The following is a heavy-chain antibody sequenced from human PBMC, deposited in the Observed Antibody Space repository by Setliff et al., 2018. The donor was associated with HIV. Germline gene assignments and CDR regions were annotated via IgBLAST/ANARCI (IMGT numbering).Heavy chain of an antibody. CDR2: IYHSGTT. D-gene: IGHD3-10*01. Sequence: SETLSLTCAVSGGSISSPTWWSWVRQTPGKGLQMIGVIYHSGTTNYNPSLKSRVTISVDKSKNHFSLNLTSVTAADTAVYYCARGGSYYKLDYWGQGTLVTVSS. CDR1: GGSISSPTW. J-gene: IGHJ4*02. CDR3: ARGGSYYKLDY. V-gene: IGHV4-4*02.